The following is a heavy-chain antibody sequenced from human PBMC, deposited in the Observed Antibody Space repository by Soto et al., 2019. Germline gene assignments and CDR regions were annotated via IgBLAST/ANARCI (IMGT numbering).Heavy chain of an antibody. V-gene: IGHV3-30-3*01. CDR2: ISYDGSKK. CDR3: ARDFDRSHTSDWS. Sequence: QVQLVESGGGVVQPGRSLRLSCAASGFTFSSYAMHWVRQAPGKGLKWVAVISYDGSKKYYADSVKGRFTISRDNSKNTLYLQMNSLRAEDTAVYYCARDFDRSHTSDWSWGQGTLVTVSS. D-gene: IGHD6-19*01. CDR1: GFTFSSYA. J-gene: IGHJ5*02.